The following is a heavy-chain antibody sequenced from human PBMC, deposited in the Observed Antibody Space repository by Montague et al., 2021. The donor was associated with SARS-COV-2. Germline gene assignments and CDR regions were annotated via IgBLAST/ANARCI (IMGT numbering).Heavy chain of an antibody. J-gene: IGHJ4*02. D-gene: IGHD3-9*01. CDR3: TRQLYDILTGYFPFFFDN. CDR2: ISYSGST. V-gene: IGHV4-39*01. CDR1: GASISSKTYY. Sequence: SETLSLTCSVSGASISSKTYYWAWIRQPPGKELEWIGSISYSGSTFHNPSLKSRVTLSVDTSKNQFSLKLSSLSAADTAVYYCTRQLYDILTGYFPFFFDNWGQGTLVTVSS.